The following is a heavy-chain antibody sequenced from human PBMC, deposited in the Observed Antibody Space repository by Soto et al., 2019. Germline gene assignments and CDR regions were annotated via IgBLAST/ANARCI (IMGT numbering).Heavy chain of an antibody. J-gene: IGHJ6*02. Sequence: SETLSLTCTVSGGSIGSYYWSWVRRPPGKGLEWIGYIDYRGTTKYNPSLRSRVTMSVDTSKSRFSLRLTSVSAADTAVYYCARDRSRVNYGMDVWGLGTTVTVSS. CDR2: IDYRGTT. CDR1: GGSIGSYY. V-gene: IGHV4-59*01. CDR3: ARDRSRVNYGMDV. D-gene: IGHD3-16*02.